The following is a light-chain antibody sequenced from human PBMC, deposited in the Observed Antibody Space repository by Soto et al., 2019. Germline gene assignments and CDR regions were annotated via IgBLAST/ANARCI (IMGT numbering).Light chain of an antibody. J-gene: IGLJ3*02. CDR2: NNS. CDR3: AVWDDSLTGWV. CDR1: SSNIGSHY. Sequence: QSVLTQPASASGTPGQSLTLPCSGSSSNIGSHYVYWYQSLPGTAPKLLIYNNSQRPSGVPARFSGSKSGTSASLAISGLRSEDEADYYCAVWDDSLTGWVFGGGTKLTVL. V-gene: IGLV1-47*01.